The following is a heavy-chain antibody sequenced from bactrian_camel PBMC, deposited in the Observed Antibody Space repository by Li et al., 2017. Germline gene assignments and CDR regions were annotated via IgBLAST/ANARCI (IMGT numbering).Heavy chain of an antibody. CDR3: ARWLQCAS. V-gene: IGHV3S1*01. CDR2: IDIDGKI. D-gene: IGHD7*01. CDR1: GFAFKDEW. J-gene: IGHJ6*01. Sequence: HVQLVESGGGLAQPGGSLRLSCATSGFAFKDEWIHWIRQAPGKEREPIAGIDIDGKINYVESVKGRFTISRDDAKNTAYLETNTLKSEDTALYCCARWLQCASWGQGTQVTVS.